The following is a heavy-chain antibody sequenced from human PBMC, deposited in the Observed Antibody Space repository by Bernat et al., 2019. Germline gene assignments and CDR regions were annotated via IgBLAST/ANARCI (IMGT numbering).Heavy chain of an antibody. CDR2: INHSGST. V-gene: IGHV4-34*01. CDR3: ARGRVATTFYYYYYMDV. CDR1: GGSFSGYY. Sequence: QVQLQQWGAGLLKPSETLSLTCAVYGGSFSGYYWSWIRQPPGKGLEWIGAINHSGSTNYNPSLKIRVTISVDTSKNQFSRKLGAVTAADTAVYYCARGRVATTFYYYYYMDVWGKGTTVTVSS. J-gene: IGHJ6*03. D-gene: IGHD5-24*01.